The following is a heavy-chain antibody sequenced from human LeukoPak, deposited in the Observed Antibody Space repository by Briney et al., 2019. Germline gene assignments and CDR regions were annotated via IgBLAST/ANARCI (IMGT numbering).Heavy chain of an antibody. CDR3: ARGSYGAYDY. Sequence: GGSLRLSCAASGFTFSSFWMTWVRQAPGKGLEWVASIKGDGSGKHYVDSVKVRFTISRDNANNSLHLQMISPGAEDTSVYYCARGSYGAYDYWGQGSLVTVSS. V-gene: IGHV3-7*01. J-gene: IGHJ4*02. CDR1: GFTFSSFW. D-gene: IGHD4-17*01. CDR2: IKGDGSGK.